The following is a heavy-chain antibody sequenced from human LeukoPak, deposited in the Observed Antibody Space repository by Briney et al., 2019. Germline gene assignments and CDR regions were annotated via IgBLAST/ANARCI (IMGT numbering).Heavy chain of an antibody. CDR2: IYYSGST. D-gene: IGHD1-1*01. V-gene: IGHV4-59*12. CDR3: ARGPRPIDY. CDR1: GGSISSYY. Sequence: SETLSLTCTVSGGSISSYYRSWIRQPPGKGLEWIGYIYYSGSTNYNPSLKSRVTISVDTSKNQFSLKLSSVTAADTAVYYCARGPRPIDYWGQGTLVTVSS. J-gene: IGHJ4*02.